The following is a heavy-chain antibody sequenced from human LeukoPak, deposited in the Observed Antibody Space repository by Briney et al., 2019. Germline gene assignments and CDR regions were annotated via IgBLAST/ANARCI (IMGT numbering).Heavy chain of an antibody. CDR1: AYSISSGYY. J-gene: IGHJ4*02. CDR3: ARFAVHRRIAVDGQFGLDY. V-gene: IGHV4-38-2*02. CDR2: IYHSGST. Sequence: PSETLSLTCTVSAYSISSGYYWGWIRQPPGKGLECIGTIYHSGSTYYNPSLKSRVTISVDTSKNQLSLKLTSVTAADTAVYYCARFAVHRRIAVDGQFGLDYWGQGTLVTVSS. D-gene: IGHD6-19*01.